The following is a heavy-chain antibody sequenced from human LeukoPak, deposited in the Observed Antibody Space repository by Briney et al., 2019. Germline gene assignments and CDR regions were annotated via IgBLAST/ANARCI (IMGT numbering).Heavy chain of an antibody. V-gene: IGHV1-18*01. CDR3: ARLKYDPSPNWFDP. Sequence: GASVKVSCKASGYTFTSYGISWVRQAPGQGLEWMGWISAYNGNTNYAQKLQGRVTMTTDTSTSTAYMELRSLRSDDTAVYYCARLKYDPSPNWFDPWGQGTLVTVSS. CDR2: ISAYNGNT. CDR1: GYTFTSYG. J-gene: IGHJ5*02. D-gene: IGHD3-3*01.